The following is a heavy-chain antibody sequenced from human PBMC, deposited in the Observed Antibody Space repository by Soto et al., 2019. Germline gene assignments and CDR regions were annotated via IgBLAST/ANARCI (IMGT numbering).Heavy chain of an antibody. D-gene: IGHD4-17*01. Sequence: EVQLVESGGGLVQPGGSLRLSCAASGFTFSNYWMHWVRQAPGKGLVWVSRINSDGSSTSYDDVVKGRFTISSDNAKNTMYLQMNSMRAEETAVYYCGRFWVDGDSVPWGQGTLVTVSS. CDR2: INSDGSST. J-gene: IGHJ5*02. CDR3: GRFWVDGDSVP. V-gene: IGHV3-74*01. CDR1: GFTFSNYW.